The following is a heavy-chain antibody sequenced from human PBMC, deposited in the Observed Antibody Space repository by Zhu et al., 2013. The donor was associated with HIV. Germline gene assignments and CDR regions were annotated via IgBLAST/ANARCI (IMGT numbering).Heavy chain of an antibody. Sequence: QVQLVQSGAEVKKPGASVKVSCKASGYTFTGYYMHWVRQAPGQGLEWMGWINPNSGGTNYAQKFQGRVTMTRDTSISTAYMELSRLRSDDTAVYYCARGLPHQGSYYYYYMDVWGKGTTGHRLL. CDR2: INPNSGGT. D-gene: IGHD3-10*01. V-gene: IGHV1-2*02. J-gene: IGHJ6*03. CDR1: GYTFTGYY. CDR3: ARGLPHQGSYYYYYMDV.